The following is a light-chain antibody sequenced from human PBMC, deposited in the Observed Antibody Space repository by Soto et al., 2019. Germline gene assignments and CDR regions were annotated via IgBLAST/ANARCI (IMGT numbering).Light chain of an antibody. CDR2: DAS. Sequence: EIVLRQSPITLSLSPGEKATLSCRASQSVGSYLAWYQQKPGQAPRLLIYDASNRATGIPTRFSGSGSGTDFTLTINSLEPEDFAVYYCQQRSNWPLTFGGGAKVDI. CDR1: QSVGSY. CDR3: QQRSNWPLT. J-gene: IGKJ4*01. V-gene: IGKV3-11*01.